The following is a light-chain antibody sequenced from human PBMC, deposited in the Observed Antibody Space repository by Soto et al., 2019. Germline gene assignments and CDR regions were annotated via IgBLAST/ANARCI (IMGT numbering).Light chain of an antibody. CDR3: QQYNTYWGYI. Sequence: DIQMTQSPATLSASIGDRVNITCRASQSISSWLAWYQQKPGKVPRLLIYKASSLESGVPSRFSGSGSGTEFTLTISSVQPDDFATYYCQQYNTYWGYIFGQGTKLEIK. V-gene: IGKV1-5*03. J-gene: IGKJ2*01. CDR2: KAS. CDR1: QSISSW.